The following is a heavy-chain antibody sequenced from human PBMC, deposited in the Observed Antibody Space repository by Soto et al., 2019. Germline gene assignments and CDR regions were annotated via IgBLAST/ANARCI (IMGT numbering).Heavy chain of an antibody. CDR3: AHRRELGYCSGGSCYSSSRWFDP. Sequence: QITLKESGPTLVKPTQTLTLTCTFSGFSLSTSGVGVGWIRQPPGKALEWLALIYWDDDKRYSPSLKSRLTITKNTSKNHVVLTMTNMAPVDTATYYCAHRRELGYCSGGSCYSSSRWFDPWGQGTLVTVSS. CDR1: GFSLSTSGVG. J-gene: IGHJ5*02. D-gene: IGHD2-15*01. CDR2: IYWDDDK. V-gene: IGHV2-5*02.